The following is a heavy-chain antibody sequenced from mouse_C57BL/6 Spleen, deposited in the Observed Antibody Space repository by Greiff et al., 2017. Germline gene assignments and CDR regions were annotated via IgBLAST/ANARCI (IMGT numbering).Heavy chain of an antibody. CDR2: ISDGGSYT. CDR1: GFTFSSYA. D-gene: IGHD1-1*01. CDR3: ERSDYYGSSCWYFDV. J-gene: IGHJ1*03. V-gene: IGHV5-4*01. Sequence: EVQGVESGGGLVKPGGSLKLSCAASGFTFSSYAMSWVRQTPEKRLEWVATISDGGSYTYYPDNVKGRFTIARDNAKNNLYLQMSHLKSEDTALYYCERSDYYGSSCWYFDVWGTGTTVTVSS.